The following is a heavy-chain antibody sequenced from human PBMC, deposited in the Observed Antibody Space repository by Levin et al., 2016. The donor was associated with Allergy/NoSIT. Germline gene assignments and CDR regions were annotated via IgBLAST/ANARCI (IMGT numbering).Heavy chain of an antibody. CDR3: ARGRGSSPFDY. Sequence: WIRQPPGKGLEWISTIYYSGTTYSNPSLKGRVSISVDTSKNQLSLKVTSVTATDTAIYYCARGRGSSPFDYWGQGILVTVSS. J-gene: IGHJ4*02. V-gene: IGHV4-38-2*01. CDR2: IYYSGTT.